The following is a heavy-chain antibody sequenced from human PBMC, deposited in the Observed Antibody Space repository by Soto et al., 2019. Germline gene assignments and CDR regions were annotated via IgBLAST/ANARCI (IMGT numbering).Heavy chain of an antibody. D-gene: IGHD3-10*01. J-gene: IGHJ2*01. CDR3: ARGTRLLSVGELISYWYLHR. Sequence: SETLSLTCAVYGGSFSGYYWSWIRQPPGKGLEWIGEINHSGSTNYNPSLKSRVTISVDTSKNQFSLKLSSVTAADTAVYYCARGTRLLSVGELISYWYLHRGGRGT. V-gene: IGHV4-34*01. CDR1: GGSFSGYY. CDR2: INHSGST.